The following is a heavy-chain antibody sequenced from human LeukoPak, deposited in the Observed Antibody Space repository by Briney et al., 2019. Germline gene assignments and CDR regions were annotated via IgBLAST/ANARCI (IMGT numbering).Heavy chain of an antibody. CDR1: GVTLSRYE. CDR2: IGSDGSTI. D-gene: IGHD3-16*01. J-gene: IGHJ4*02. V-gene: IGHV3-48*03. CDR3: ARDSSAWGRAGFYY. Sequence: GGSLRHSSAQPGVTLSRYEMNGGRQAPRKRLEWLSYIGSDGSTIYYADSVKRRFTITRDNAENSLYLQMNSLRAEDTAVYYCARDSSAWGRAGFYYWGQGTLVTVSS.